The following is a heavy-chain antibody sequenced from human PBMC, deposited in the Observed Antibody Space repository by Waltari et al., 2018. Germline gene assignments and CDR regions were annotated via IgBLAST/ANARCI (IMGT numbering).Heavy chain of an antibody. CDR2: MNPHSGDT. V-gene: IGHV1-8*03. Sequence: QVQQVQSGAEVKKSGASVKVSCEASGYTLNSYEIDWVRQGTGPGLEWMGWMNPHSGDTGAAQKVQGRVFISRHTSISTDYLGRSSRRSYDTAVDYCARVKPAGDFDLWRQVTMGTVSS. J-gene: IGHJ3*01. CDR3: ARVKPAGDFDL. D-gene: IGHD1-26*01. CDR1: GYTLNSYE.